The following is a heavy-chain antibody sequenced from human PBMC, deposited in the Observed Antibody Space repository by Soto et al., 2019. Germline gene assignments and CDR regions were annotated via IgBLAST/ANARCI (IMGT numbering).Heavy chain of an antibody. Sequence: QVQLQESGPGLVKTSGTLSLTCGVSGVSISSNNWWSWVRQPPGKGLEWIGEAYHSGSSRSNPSLKSRLSMSVDKSRNQVSLKLNSVTAADTAMYYCARSRSSEISYGSSGVFDIWGQGTRVTVSP. J-gene: IGHJ3*02. CDR1: GVSISSNNW. CDR3: ARSRSSEISYGSSGVFDI. D-gene: IGHD1-26*01. CDR2: AYHSGSS. V-gene: IGHV4-4*02.